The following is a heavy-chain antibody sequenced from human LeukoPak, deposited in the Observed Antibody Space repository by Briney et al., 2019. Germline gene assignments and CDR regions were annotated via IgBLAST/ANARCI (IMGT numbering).Heavy chain of an antibody. V-gene: IGHV1-18*01. D-gene: IGHD3-22*01. J-gene: IGHJ4*02. Sequence: ASVKVSCKASGYTFTSYGISWVRQAPGQGLEWMGWISAYNGNTNYAQKLQGRVTVTTDTSTSTAYMELRSLRSDDTAVYYCARDRAYYDSSGYCPSDYWGQGTLVTVSS. CDR2: ISAYNGNT. CDR1: GYTFTSYG. CDR3: ARDRAYYDSSGYCPSDY.